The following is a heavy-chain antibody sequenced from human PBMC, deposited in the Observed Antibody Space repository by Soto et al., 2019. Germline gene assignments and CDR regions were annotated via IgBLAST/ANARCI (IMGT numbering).Heavy chain of an antibody. D-gene: IGHD2-15*01. CDR1: GYTFIDYG. J-gene: IGHJ4*02. CDR3: AREVYCTGGSCYLVGTFDY. Sequence: ASVKVSCKTSGYTFIDYGISWVRQAPGQGLEWMGWINGYSGKANYAQKFQGRVALTTSATTAHMELRSLGSDDTAVYYCAREVYCTGGSCYLVGTFDYWGQGTLVTVSS. V-gene: IGHV1-18*01. CDR2: INGYSGKA.